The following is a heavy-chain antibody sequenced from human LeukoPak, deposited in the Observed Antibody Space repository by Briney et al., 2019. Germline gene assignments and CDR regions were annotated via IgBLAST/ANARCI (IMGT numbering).Heavy chain of an antibody. CDR1: GFTFISYS. CDR3: ARDRTWIGSFDY. J-gene: IGHJ4*02. CDR2: ISGTSSTI. V-gene: IGHV3-48*01. Sequence: GSLRLSCAASGFTFISYSMNWVRQAPGKGLEWISYISGTSSTIYYADSVKGRFTISRDNAKNSLYLQMNSLRAEDTAVYYCARDRTWIGSFDYWGQGTLVTVSS. D-gene: IGHD5-12*01.